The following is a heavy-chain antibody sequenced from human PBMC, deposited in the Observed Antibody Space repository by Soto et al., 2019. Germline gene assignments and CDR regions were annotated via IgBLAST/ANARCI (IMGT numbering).Heavy chain of an antibody. D-gene: IGHD1-26*01. CDR2: IYYSGTT. Sequence: SETLSLTCAVSGYSSSSSNWWGWIRQPPGKGLEWIGYIYYSGTTYYNPSLKSRVTMPVDTSKNQFSLKLTSVTAVDTAVYYCARREIQGPIDYWGQGTLVTVSS. CDR3: ARREIQGPIDY. CDR1: GYSSSSSNW. J-gene: IGHJ4*02. V-gene: IGHV4-28*01.